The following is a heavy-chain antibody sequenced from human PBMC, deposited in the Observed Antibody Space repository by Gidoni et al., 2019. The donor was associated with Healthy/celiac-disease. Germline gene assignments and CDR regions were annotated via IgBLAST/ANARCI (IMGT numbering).Heavy chain of an antibody. D-gene: IGHD3-9*01. CDR3: ARGVLHYYDILTGPSPYGMDV. J-gene: IGHJ6*02. Sequence: QVQLVESGGGVVQPGRSLRLSCAASGFTFSRSSLHWVRQAPGKGLEWVAVISYDGSNKYYADSVKGRFTISRDNSKNTLYLQMNSLRAEDTAVYYCARGVLHYYDILTGPSPYGMDVWGQGTTVTVSS. CDR1: GFTFSRSS. V-gene: IGHV3-30-3*01. CDR2: ISYDGSNK.